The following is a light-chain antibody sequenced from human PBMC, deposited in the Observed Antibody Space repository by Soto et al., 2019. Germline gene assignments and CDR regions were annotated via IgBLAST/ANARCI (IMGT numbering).Light chain of an antibody. Sequence: DIVMTQSPDSLAVSLGERATINCKSSQSVLYNSSNKNYLAWYQQKPGQPPNPLIYWASTRESGVPDRFSGRGSGTDFTLTISSLQAEDVAVYYCQQYYTTPLTFGQGTKLEIK. CDR2: WAS. CDR3: QQYYTTPLT. V-gene: IGKV4-1*01. CDR1: QSVLYNSSNKNY. J-gene: IGKJ2*01.